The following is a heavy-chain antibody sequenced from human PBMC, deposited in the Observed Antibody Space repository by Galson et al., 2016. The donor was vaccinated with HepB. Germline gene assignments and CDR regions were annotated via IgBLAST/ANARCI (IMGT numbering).Heavy chain of an antibody. CDR2: INEDGGVT. CDR1: GFTFSSFH. D-gene: IGHD2-15*01. V-gene: IGHV3-7*03. J-gene: IGHJ5*01. Sequence: SLRLSCAVSGFTFSSFHMTWVRQAPGKGLEWVANINEDGGVTNYVDSVKGRFTISRDNAKKSVYLQMNSLRAEDTAVYYCARDSPRFCNGGSCYVFDSWGQGTLVTVSS. CDR3: ARDSPRFCNGGSCYVFDS.